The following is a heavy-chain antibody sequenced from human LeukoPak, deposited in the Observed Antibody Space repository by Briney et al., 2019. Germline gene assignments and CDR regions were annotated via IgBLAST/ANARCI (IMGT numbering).Heavy chain of an antibody. CDR2: ISGSGGST. Sequence: GGSLRLSCAASGFTFSSYAMSWVRQAPGKGLEWVSAISGSGGSTYCADSVKGRFTISRDNSKNTLYLQMNSLRAEDTAVYYCALYSSGWYHFDYWGQGTLVTVSS. J-gene: IGHJ4*02. D-gene: IGHD6-19*01. CDR1: GFTFSSYA. V-gene: IGHV3-23*01. CDR3: ALYSSGWYHFDY.